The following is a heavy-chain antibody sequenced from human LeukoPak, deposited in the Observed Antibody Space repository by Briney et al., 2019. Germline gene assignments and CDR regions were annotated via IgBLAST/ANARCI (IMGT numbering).Heavy chain of an antibody. Sequence: PGGSLRLSCAASGFTFSSYGMHWVRQAPGKGLEWVAFIRYDGSNKYYADFVKGRFTISRDNSKNTLYLQMNSLRAEDTAVYYCAKDPHGSRSYYYYMDVWGKGTTVTVSS. D-gene: IGHD2-15*01. CDR1: GFTFSSYG. CDR3: AKDPHGSRSYYYYMDV. J-gene: IGHJ6*03. V-gene: IGHV3-30*02. CDR2: IRYDGSNK.